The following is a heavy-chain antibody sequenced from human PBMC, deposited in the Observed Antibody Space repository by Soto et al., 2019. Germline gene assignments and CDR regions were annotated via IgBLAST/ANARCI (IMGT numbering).Heavy chain of an antibody. J-gene: IGHJ4*02. V-gene: IGHV4-4*02. CDR2: IYHTGAT. Sequence: QVQLQESGPGLLKPSGTLSLTCAVSGGSITSNWWSWVRQPPGKGLEWIGEIYHTGATNYNPSLESRVTMSLDKSQHQFSLNLNSVTAADKALYYCARHIAVDTTSGFDSWGRGTLVTVSS. CDR3: ARHIAVDTTSGFDS. CDR1: GGSITSNW. D-gene: IGHD5-18*01.